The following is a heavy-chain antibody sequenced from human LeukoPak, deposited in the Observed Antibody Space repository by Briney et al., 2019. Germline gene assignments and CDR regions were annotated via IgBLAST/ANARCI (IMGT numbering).Heavy chain of an antibody. CDR2: LGSSSGYI. CDR3: AREYCSGGSCYWGAFDI. Sequence: PGGSLRLSCLASGFTFSSYSMNWVRQAPGKGLEWVSILGSSSGYINYADSVRGRVTISRDNAKNSLYLQVNRLRAEDTAVYYCAREYCSGGSCYWGAFDIWGQGTMVTVSS. CDR1: GFTFSSYS. D-gene: IGHD2-15*01. V-gene: IGHV3-21*01. J-gene: IGHJ3*02.